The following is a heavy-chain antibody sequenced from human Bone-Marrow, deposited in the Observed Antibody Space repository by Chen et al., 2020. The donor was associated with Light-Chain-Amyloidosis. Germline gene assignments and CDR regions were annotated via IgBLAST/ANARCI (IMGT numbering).Heavy chain of an antibody. J-gene: IGHJ5*02. CDR3: AKSLYCGGDCA. CDR2: IKNSGST. D-gene: IGHD2-21*02. V-gene: IGHV4-34*10. CDR1: GGSFSDYY. Sequence: RPSETLSLTCAVYGGSFSDYYWSWIRQSPGKGLEWIGEIKNSGSTKYNPXXXXXXXXXXXXXXXXXXXXXXXXXXXXTAIYYCAKSLYCGGDCAWGQGTLVTVSS.